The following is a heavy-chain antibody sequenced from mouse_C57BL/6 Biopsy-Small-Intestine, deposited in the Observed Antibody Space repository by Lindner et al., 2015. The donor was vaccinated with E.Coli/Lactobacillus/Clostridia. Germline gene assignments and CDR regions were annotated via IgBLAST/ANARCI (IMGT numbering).Heavy chain of an antibody. CDR3: GGPVSDNSGWW. D-gene: IGHD1-3*01. CDR1: GGSFSNSA. CDR2: IIPILGKA. V-gene: IGHV1-81*01. Sequence: SVKVSCKASGGSFSNSAFTWVRQAPGQGLEWMGGIIPILGKAHYAQKFQGRVTITADEYSATTDMELSSLRSEDTAVYYCGGPVSDNSGWWWGQGTLVTVSS. J-gene: IGHJ3*02.